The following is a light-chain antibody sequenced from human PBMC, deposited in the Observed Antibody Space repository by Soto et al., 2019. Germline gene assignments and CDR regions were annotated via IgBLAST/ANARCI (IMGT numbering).Light chain of an antibody. CDR2: AAS. V-gene: IGKV1-9*01. CDR3: PQLDNYPRT. J-gene: IGKJ1*01. Sequence: DIQLTQSPSFLSASVGDRVIITCRASQGISSHLAWYQQKAGKAPKLLISAASTLQSGVPSRFSGSGSGTEFTLTISSLQPEDFATYYCPQLDNYPRTFGQGTKVEIK. CDR1: QGISSH.